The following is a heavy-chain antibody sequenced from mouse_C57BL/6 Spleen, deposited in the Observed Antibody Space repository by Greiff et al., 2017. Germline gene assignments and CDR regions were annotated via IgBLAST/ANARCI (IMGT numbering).Heavy chain of an antibody. V-gene: IGHV1-82*01. Sequence: QVQLQQSGPELVKPGASVKISCKASGYAFSSSWMYWVKQRPGKGIEWIGRSYPGDGDTNYNGTFKGKATLTADKSSSTAYMHVSSLTSEDSAVYFCARGADGYWYFDVWGTGTTVSVSS. CDR2: SYPGDGDT. J-gene: IGHJ1*03. CDR3: ARGADGYWYFDV. D-gene: IGHD2-3*01. CDR1: GYAFSSSW.